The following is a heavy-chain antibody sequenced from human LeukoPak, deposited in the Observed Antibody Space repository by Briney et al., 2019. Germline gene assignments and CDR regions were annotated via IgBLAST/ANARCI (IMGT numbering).Heavy chain of an antibody. CDR2: IKHDGSEKQDGSEK. J-gene: IGHJ6*02. CDR1: GFTFSQYW. D-gene: IGHD6-19*01. Sequence: GGSLRLSCAASGFTFSQYWMSWVRQAPGKGLEWVANIKHDGSEKQDGSEKNYVDSVKGRFTISRDNAKNSLYLQMNSLRAEDTAVYYCARGAIAVADNYYYYGMDVWGQGTTVTVSS. V-gene: IGHV3-7*01. CDR3: ARGAIAVADNYYYYGMDV.